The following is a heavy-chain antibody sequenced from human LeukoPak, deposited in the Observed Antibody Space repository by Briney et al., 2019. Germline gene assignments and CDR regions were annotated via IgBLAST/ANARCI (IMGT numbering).Heavy chain of an antibody. CDR1: GFAFSNYW. CDR2: INRDGSER. J-gene: IGHJ6*02. CDR3: ARRNAMDV. V-gene: IGHV3-7*03. Sequence: GGSLRLSCAASGFAFSNYWMTWVRQAPGKGLEWVANINRDGSERYYVDSVKGRFTISRDDAKSSLYLQMNSLRAEDTAVYYCARRNAMDVWGQGTTVIVFS.